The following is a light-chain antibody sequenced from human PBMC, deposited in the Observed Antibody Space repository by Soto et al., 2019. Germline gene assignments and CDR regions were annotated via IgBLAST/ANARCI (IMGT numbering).Light chain of an antibody. J-gene: IGKJ4*01. CDR3: LQYNSFPFT. V-gene: IGKV1-5*03. CDR1: QTISSW. CDR2: KAS. Sequence: DIQMTQSPSTLSASVGDTVTVTCRASQTISSWLAWYQQKPGKAPKLLIYKASTLKSGVPSRFSGSGSGTQFALTISSLQPEDVATYYCLQYNSFPFTFGGGTKVDIK.